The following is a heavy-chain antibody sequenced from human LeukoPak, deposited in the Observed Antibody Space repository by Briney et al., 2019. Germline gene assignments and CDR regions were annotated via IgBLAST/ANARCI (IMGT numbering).Heavy chain of an antibody. V-gene: IGHV4-34*01. CDR1: GGSFNAYY. D-gene: IGHD5-12*01. CDR2: INHGGSP. Sequence: PSETLSLTCAVYGGSFNAYYWSWIRQPPGKGLEWIGEINHGGSPNYNPSLKSRVTISVDPSQRQFSLKVNSATAADTAVYYCARSWGGYPIYYFDYWGHGILVTVSS. CDR3: ARSWGGYPIYYFDY. J-gene: IGHJ4*01.